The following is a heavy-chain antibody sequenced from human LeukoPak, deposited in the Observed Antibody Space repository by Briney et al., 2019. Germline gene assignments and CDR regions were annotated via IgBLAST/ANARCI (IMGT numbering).Heavy chain of an antibody. V-gene: IGHV3-64*01. D-gene: IGHD6-19*01. CDR2: ISSNGDST. Sequence: PGGSLRLSCAASGFSFSSYGMHWVRQAPGKGLEYVSVISSNGDSTYYANSVKGRFTISRDYSKNMVYLQMGSLRAEDMAVYYCARSIAVAGPYYFDYWGQGTLVTVSS. CDR1: GFSFSSYG. CDR3: ARSIAVAGPYYFDY. J-gene: IGHJ4*02.